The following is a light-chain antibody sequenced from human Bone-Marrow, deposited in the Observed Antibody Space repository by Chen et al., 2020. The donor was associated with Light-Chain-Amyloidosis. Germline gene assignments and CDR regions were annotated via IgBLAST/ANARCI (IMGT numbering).Light chain of an antibody. CDR2: EVT. CDR3: SSYTITNALV. V-gene: IGLV2-14*01. J-gene: IGLJ1*01. CDR1: SSDVGVDNH. Sequence: QSSLTQPPSLSGSPGQSITISFTGTSSDVGVDNHVSWYQQHPDKAPKLMIYEVTNRPSWVPDRFSGSKSDNTASLTISGLQTEDEADYFCSSYTITNALVFGSGTRVTVL.